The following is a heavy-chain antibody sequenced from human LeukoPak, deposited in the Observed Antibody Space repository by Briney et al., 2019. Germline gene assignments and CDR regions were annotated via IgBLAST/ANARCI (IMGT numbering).Heavy chain of an antibody. CDR2: INADNGNT. D-gene: IGHD3-10*01. V-gene: IGHV1-3*01. CDR1: GYSFTSYA. CDR3: ARDKAVRGVIIISPFDP. J-gene: IGHJ5*02. Sequence: ASVKVSCKASGYSFTSYAMYWVRQAPGQRLEWMGWINADNGNTKYSQKFQGRVTITRDTSASTAYMELSSLRSEDTAVYYCARDKAVRGVIIISPFDPWGQGTLVTVSS.